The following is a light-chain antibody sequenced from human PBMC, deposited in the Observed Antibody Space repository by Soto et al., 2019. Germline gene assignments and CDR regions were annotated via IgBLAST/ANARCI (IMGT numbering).Light chain of an antibody. CDR1: SSDVGGYNY. V-gene: IGLV2-8*01. J-gene: IGLJ2*01. CDR2: EVS. Sequence: QSALTQPPSASGSPGQSVTISCTGTSSDVGGYNYVSWYQQHPGKAPKLMIYEVSKRPSGVPDRFSGSKSGNTASLPVSGLQAEDEADYYCSSYAGSNNPVVFGGGTKVPAL. CDR3: SSYAGSNNPVV.